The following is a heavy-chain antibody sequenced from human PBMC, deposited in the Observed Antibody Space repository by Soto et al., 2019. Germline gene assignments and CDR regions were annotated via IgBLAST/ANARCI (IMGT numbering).Heavy chain of an antibody. Sequence: GEPLKISCKGSGYSFTSYWIGWVSQMPGKGLEWMGIIYPGDSDTRYSPSFQGQVTISADESISTAYLQWSSLKASDTAMYYCAYGSGSSLRENWFDPWGQGTLVTVS. CDR1: GYSFTSYW. J-gene: IGHJ5*02. CDR3: AYGSGSSLRENWFDP. V-gene: IGHV5-51*01. CDR2: IYPGDSDT. D-gene: IGHD3-10*01.